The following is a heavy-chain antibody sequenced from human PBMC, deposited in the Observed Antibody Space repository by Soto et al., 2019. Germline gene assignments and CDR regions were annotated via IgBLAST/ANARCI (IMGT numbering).Heavy chain of an antibody. Sequence: SETLSLTCTVSGGSISSSNYYWGWIRQPPGKGLEWIGSIYYSGSTYYNPSLKSRVTISVDTSKNQFSLKLSSVTAAGTAVYYCARLGLLNRPFDYWGQRTLVSVSS. CDR2: IYYSGST. CDR1: GGSISSSNYY. J-gene: IGHJ4*02. V-gene: IGHV4-39*01. CDR3: ARLGLLNRPFDY.